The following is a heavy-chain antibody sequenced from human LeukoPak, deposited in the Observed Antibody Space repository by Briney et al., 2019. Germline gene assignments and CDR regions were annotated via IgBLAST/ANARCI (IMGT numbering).Heavy chain of an antibody. Sequence: GGSLRLSCVGSGDSFIRHTMIWVRRAPGKGLQWIAYISSSGRPIYYADSVKGRFTVSRDNARTSLFLHMNSLRAEDTAVYYCAREYDSRARFDSWGQGTLVTVSS. D-gene: IGHD6-13*01. CDR2: ISSSGRPI. CDR3: AREYDSRARFDS. J-gene: IGHJ4*02. V-gene: IGHV3-48*01. CDR1: GDSFIRHT.